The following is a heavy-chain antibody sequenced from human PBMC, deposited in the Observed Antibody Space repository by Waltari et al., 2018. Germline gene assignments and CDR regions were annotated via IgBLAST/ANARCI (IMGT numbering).Heavy chain of an antibody. D-gene: IGHD3-3*01. J-gene: IGHJ3*02. CDR3: AREVRMEWISGDGFDI. V-gene: IGHV4-38-2*02. Sequence: QVRLQESGPGLVKPSETLSLTCAVSGYSISSGFYWGWVRQPPGKGLEWIGSMYHSGPTYYNPSLKSRVSISLDMSKNQVSLRLTSVTAADTAVYYCAREVRMEWISGDGFDIWGRGTMVTVSS. CDR1: GYSISSGFY. CDR2: MYHSGPT.